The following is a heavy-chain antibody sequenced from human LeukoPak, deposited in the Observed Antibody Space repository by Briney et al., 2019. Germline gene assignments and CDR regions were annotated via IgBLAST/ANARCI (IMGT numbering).Heavy chain of an antibody. J-gene: IGHJ4*02. D-gene: IGHD1-26*01. Sequence: ASVKVSCKASGGTFSSYTISWVRQAPGQGREWMGRIIPILGIANYAQKFQGRVTITADKSTSTAYMELSSLRSEDTAVYYCARGVVRATHDWGRGTLVTVSS. V-gene: IGHV1-69*02. CDR1: GGTFSSYT. CDR3: ARGVVRATHD. CDR2: IIPILGIA.